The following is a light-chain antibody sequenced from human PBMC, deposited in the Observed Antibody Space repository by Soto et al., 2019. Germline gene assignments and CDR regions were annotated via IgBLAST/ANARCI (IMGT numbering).Light chain of an antibody. CDR3: TSYAGSNDFV. V-gene: IGLV2-8*01. J-gene: IGLJ1*01. CDR1: SSDVGAYNY. Sequence: QYALTQPPSASGSPGQSVTISCTGTSSDVGAYNYVSWYQQYPGKAPKLIIYEVSRRPSGVPDRFSGSKSGNTASLTVSGLQAEDEADYYCTSYAGSNDFVFGSGTKLTVL. CDR2: EVS.